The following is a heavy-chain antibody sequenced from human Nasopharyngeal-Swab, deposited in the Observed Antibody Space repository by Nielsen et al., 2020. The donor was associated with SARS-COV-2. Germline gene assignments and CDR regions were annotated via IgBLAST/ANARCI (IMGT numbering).Heavy chain of an antibody. D-gene: IGHD3-3*01. Sequence: GESLKISCAASGFTFSSYEMNWVRQAPGKGLEWVSYISSSGSAIYYADSVKGRFTISSDNAKNSLYLQMNSRRAEDKAVYYCARDRNGFIYYYYGMDVWGQGTTVTVSS. CDR2: ISSSGSAI. CDR3: ARDRNGFIYYYYGMDV. J-gene: IGHJ6*02. V-gene: IGHV3-48*03. CDR1: GFTFSSYE.